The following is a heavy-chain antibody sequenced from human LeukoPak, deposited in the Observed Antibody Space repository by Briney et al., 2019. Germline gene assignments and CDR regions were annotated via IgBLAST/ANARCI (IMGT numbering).Heavy chain of an antibody. V-gene: IGHV4-59*01. CDR3: VGLVIDSMGFQH. J-gene: IGHJ1*01. Sequence: SETLSLTCTVSGGSINNYYWSWIRQPPGKGLEWIGYIYSSGNTNYNPSLKSRVTISVDTSKNQFSLKLSSVTAADTAVYYCVGLVIDSMGFQHWGQGTLVTVSS. CDR1: GGSINNYY. D-gene: IGHD3-22*01. CDR2: IYSSGNT.